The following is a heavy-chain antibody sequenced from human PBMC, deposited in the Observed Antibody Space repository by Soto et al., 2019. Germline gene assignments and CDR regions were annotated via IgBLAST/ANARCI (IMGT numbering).Heavy chain of an antibody. CDR2: ISWNSGSI. D-gene: IGHD3-3*01. CDR1: GFTFDDYA. CDR3: AKGTIFGVALRHYFAY. Sequence: EVQLVESGGGLVQPGRSLRLSCAASGFTFDDYAMHWVRQAPGKGLEWVSGISWNSGSIGYADSVKGRFTISRDNAKNSWYLQMNSVRAEDTALYYCAKGTIFGVALRHYFAYWGQGTLVTVSS. J-gene: IGHJ4*02. V-gene: IGHV3-9*01.